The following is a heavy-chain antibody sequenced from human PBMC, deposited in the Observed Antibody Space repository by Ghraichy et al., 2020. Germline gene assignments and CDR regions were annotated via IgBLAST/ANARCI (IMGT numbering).Heavy chain of an antibody. CDR1: GFTFSSYA. V-gene: IGHV3-23*01. D-gene: IGHD6-19*01. CDR2: ISGSGGST. CDR3: AKEGRQQWLVRSSDAFDI. J-gene: IGHJ3*02. Sequence: GESLNISCAASGFTFSSYAMSWVRQAPGKGLEWVSAISGSGGSTYYADSVKGRFTISRDNSKNTLYLQMNSLRAEDTAVYYCAKEGRQQWLVRSSDAFDIWGQGTMVTVSS.